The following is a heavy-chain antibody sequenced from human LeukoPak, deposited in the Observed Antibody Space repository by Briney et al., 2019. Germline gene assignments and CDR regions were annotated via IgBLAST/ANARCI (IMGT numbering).Heavy chain of an antibody. CDR2: IWYDGSNK. Sequence: PGGSLRLSCAASGFTFSSYGMHWVRQAPGKGLEWVAVIWYDGSNKYYADSVKGRFTNSRDNSKNTLYLQMNSLRAEDTAVYYCARDFETYDYFDYWGQGTLVTVSS. CDR1: GFTFSSYG. CDR3: ARDFETYDYFDY. V-gene: IGHV3-33*01. J-gene: IGHJ4*02. D-gene: IGHD2-2*01.